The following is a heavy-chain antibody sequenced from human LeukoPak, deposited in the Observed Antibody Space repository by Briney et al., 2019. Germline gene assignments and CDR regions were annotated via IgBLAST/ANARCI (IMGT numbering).Heavy chain of an antibody. CDR1: GGSISSGGYY. Sequence: PSETLSLTCTVSGGSISSGGYYWSWIRQHPGKGLEWIGYIYYSGSTYYNPSLKSRVTISVDTSKNQSSLKLSSVTAADTAVYYCARVAYSSSWYWFDPWDQGTLVTVSS. D-gene: IGHD6-13*01. CDR2: IYYSGST. J-gene: IGHJ5*02. CDR3: ARVAYSSSWYWFDP. V-gene: IGHV4-31*03.